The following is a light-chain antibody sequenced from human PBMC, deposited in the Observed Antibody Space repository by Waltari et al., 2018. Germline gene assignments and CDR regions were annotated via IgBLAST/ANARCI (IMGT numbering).Light chain of an antibody. CDR1: LSISNY. J-gene: IGKJ1*01. CDR2: AAS. CDR3: QQSHSNPMT. Sequence: IHMTQSPSSLSASVGDRVTITCRASLSISNYLHWYQQKPGIAPKLLLYAASSLKSGVPSRFSGSGPGTDFTLTISRLQPEDFATYCCQQSHSNPMTFGQGTKVEIK. V-gene: IGKV1-39*01.